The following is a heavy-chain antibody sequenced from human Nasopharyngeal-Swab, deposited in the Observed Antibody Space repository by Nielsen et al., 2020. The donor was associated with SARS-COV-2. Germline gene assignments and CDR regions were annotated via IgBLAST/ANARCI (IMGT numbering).Heavy chain of an antibody. Sequence: GGSLRLSFPASGFTFSSYAMHWVRQAPGKGLEWVPVISYDGSNKYYADSVKGRFTISRDNSKNTLYLQMNSLRAEDTAVYYCARPHSGSYYSYFDYWGQGTLVTVSS. D-gene: IGHD1-26*01. CDR3: ARPHSGSYYSYFDY. J-gene: IGHJ4*02. V-gene: IGHV3-30-3*01. CDR1: GFTFSSYA. CDR2: ISYDGSNK.